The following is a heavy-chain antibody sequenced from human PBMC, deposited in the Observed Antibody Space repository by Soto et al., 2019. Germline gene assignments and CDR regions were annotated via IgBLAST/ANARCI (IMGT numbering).Heavy chain of an antibody. V-gene: IGHV4-31*03. CDR1: GGSISSGGYY. J-gene: IGHJ4*02. D-gene: IGHD3-10*01. Sequence: QVQLQESGPGLVKPSQTLSLTCTVSGGSISSGGYYWSWIRQHPGKGLEWIGDIYYSGGTYYNPSLKSRVTISVDTSKNQFSLKLSSVTAADTAVYYCASSWVRGVITPFDYWGQGTLVTVSS. CDR3: ASSWVRGVITPFDY. CDR2: IYYSGGT.